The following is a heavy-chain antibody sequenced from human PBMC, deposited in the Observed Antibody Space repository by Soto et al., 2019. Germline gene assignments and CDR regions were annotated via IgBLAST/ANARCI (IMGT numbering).Heavy chain of an antibody. CDR2: IYYSGST. CDR1: GGSISSYY. J-gene: IGHJ6*02. Sequence: SETLSLTCTVSGGSISSYYWSWIRQPPGKGLEWIGYIYYSGSTNYNPSLKSRVTISVDTSKNQFSLKLSSVTAADTAVYYCARDMATYYYGSVSYWGSSYYYGMDVWGQGTTVTVSS. CDR3: ARDMATYYYGSVSYWGSSYYYGMDV. V-gene: IGHV4-59*01. D-gene: IGHD3-10*01.